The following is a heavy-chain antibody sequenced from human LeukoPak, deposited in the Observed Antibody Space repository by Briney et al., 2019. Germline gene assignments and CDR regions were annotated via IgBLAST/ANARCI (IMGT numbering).Heavy chain of an antibody. J-gene: IGHJ6*03. CDR3: ARGGIAVAGPYYYYYMDV. Sequence: SETLSLTCTVSGGSISSSNWWSWVRQPPGKGLEWIGEIYHSGSTNYNPSLKSRVTISVDKSKNQFSLKLSSVTAADTAVYYCARGGIAVAGPYYYYYMDVWGKGTTVTVSS. V-gene: IGHV4-4*02. D-gene: IGHD6-19*01. CDR1: GGSISSSNW. CDR2: IYHSGST.